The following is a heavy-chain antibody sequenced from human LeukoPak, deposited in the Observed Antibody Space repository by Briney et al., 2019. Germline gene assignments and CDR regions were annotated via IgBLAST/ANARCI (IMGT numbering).Heavy chain of an antibody. D-gene: IGHD2-8*01. J-gene: IGHJ4*02. Sequence: SETLSLTCTVSGGSTSNYFCTWLRQSAGKGLEWIGRIHTSGSTNYNPSLKSRVSMSVDTSKNQFSLKLNSVTAADTAVYYCARGVYAGSGYWGQGALVTVSS. CDR1: GGSTSNYF. V-gene: IGHV4-4*07. CDR2: IHTSGST. CDR3: ARGVYAGSGY.